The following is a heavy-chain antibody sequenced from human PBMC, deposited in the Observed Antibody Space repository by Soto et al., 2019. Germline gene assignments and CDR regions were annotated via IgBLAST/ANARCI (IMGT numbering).Heavy chain of an antibody. CDR3: ARTYSKILDY. D-gene: IGHD6-13*01. V-gene: IGHV4-34*01. CDR1: GGSFSGYY. J-gene: IGHJ4*02. CDR2: INHSGST. Sequence: QVQLQQWGAGLLKPSETLSLTCAVYGGSFSGYYWSWIRQPPGKGLEWIGEINHSGSTNYNPSLKSRVTISVDTAKNQFSLKLSSVTAADTALYYCARTYSKILDYWGQGTLVTVPS.